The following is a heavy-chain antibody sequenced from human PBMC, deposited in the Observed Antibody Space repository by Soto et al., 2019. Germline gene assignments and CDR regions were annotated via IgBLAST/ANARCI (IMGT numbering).Heavy chain of an antibody. CDR2: IRGSNENT. D-gene: IGHD3-3*01. Sequence: MQLLESGGNLVQPGGSLRLSCAASGFIFSDYAMSWVRQAPGKGLEWVSLIRGSNENTYYADSVRGRFTITRDNPRSTLYLQMNSLRAEDTATYYSAKDWTHLDFWGQGTLVTVSS. V-gene: IGHV3-23*01. CDR3: AKDWTHLDF. CDR1: GFIFSDYA. J-gene: IGHJ4*02.